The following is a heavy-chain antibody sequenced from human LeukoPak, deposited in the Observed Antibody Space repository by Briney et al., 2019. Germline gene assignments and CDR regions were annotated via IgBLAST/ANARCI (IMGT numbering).Heavy chain of an antibody. J-gene: IGHJ4*02. CDR3: AYSNNLNY. CDR2: IKYDGSEK. V-gene: IGHV3-7*01. D-gene: IGHD1-20*01. Sequence: PGGSLRLSCAASRLSFSGQWMNWVRQAPGQGLEWVAHIKYDGSEKYYAGSVKGRFTISREDAKNSLSLQMDNVRAEDTAVYYCAYSNNLNYWGQGTLVTVSS. CDR1: RLSFSGQW.